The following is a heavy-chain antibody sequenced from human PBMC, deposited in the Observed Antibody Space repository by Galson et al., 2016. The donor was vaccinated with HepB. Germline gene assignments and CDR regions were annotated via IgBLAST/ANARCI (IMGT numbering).Heavy chain of an antibody. CDR3: ARSLLGYCSSTRCHGAWFDP. CDR1: GGSISSYY. Sequence: TLSLTCTVSGGSISSYYWSWIRQPPGRGLEWIGYIYYSGSTNYNPSLKSRVTISVDTSKNQFSLKLSSVTAADTAVYYCARSLLGYCSSTRCHGAWFDPWGQGTLVTVSS. J-gene: IGHJ5*02. D-gene: IGHD2-2*01. CDR2: IYYSGST. V-gene: IGHV4-59*01.